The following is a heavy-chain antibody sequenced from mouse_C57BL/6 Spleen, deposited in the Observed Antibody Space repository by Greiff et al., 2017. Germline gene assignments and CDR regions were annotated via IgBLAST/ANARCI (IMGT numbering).Heavy chain of an antibody. J-gene: IGHJ4*01. V-gene: IGHV1-80*01. Sequence: QVHVMQSGAELVKPGASVKISCKASGYAFSSYWMNWVKQRPGKGLEWIGQIYPGDGDTYYNGKFKGKATLTADKSSSTAYMQLISLTSEDSAVSVCVYSNYEKGGMDYWGQGTSVTVSS. CDR2: IYPGDGDT. CDR3: VYSNYEKGGMDY. CDR1: GYAFSSYW. D-gene: IGHD2-5*01.